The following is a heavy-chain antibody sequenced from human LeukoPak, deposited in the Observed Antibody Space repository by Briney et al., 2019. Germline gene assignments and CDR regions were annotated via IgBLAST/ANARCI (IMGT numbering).Heavy chain of an antibody. D-gene: IGHD1-1*01. CDR1: GGTFSSYA. CDR2: IIPIFGTA. V-gene: IGHV1-69*13. Sequence: SVKVSCKASGGTFSSYAISWVRQAPGQGLEWMGGIIPIFGTANYAQKFQGRVTITADESMSTAYMELSSLRSEDTAVYYCASNPPNTGDFYYWGLGSLVTVSS. CDR3: ASNPPNTGDFYY. J-gene: IGHJ4*02.